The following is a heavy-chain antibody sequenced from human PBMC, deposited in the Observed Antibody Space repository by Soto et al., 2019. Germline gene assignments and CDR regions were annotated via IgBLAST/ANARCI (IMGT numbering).Heavy chain of an antibody. CDR3: ARAEDYDFWSGPPKYFDN. CDR2: IKPDGSEK. J-gene: IGHJ4*02. V-gene: IGHV3-7*03. D-gene: IGHD3-3*01. Sequence: RGSLRLSCATSGFTFRSYWMTWDRQAPGKGPEWVANIKPDGSEKQYVDSVKGRFTVSRDNAKKSLDLQMNSLRGEDTAVYYCARAEDYDFWSGPPKYFDNWGQGTQVTVS. CDR1: GFTFRSYW.